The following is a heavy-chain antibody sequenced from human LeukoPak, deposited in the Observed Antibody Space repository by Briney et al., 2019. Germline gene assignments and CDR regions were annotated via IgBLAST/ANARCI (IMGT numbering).Heavy chain of an antibody. CDR3: AKDRGELLGYFDY. CDR1: GFTFSSYG. J-gene: IGHJ4*02. D-gene: IGHD1-26*01. Sequence: GGSLRLSCAASGFTFSSYGMHWVRQAPGKGLEWVAFIRYDGSNKYYADSVKGRFTISRDNSKNTLYLQMNSLRAEDTSVYYCAKDRGELLGYFDYWGRGTLVTVSS. CDR2: IRYDGSNK. V-gene: IGHV3-30*02.